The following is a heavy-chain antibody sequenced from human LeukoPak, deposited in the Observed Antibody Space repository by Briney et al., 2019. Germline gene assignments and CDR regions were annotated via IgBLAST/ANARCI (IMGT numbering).Heavy chain of an antibody. V-gene: IGHV4-61*03. CDR1: GGSISSITSDY. J-gene: IGHJ4*02. D-gene: IGHD2-2*01. CDR2: IHYSGAT. CDR3: ATLRGSSTAELDY. Sequence: SETLSLTCTVSGGSISSITSDYWSCIRQPPGKGLEWIGYIHYSGATNYNPSLRRRVTISVDTSKTHFSLRLSYVTAADTAVYYCATLRGSSTAELDYWGRGTLVTVSS.